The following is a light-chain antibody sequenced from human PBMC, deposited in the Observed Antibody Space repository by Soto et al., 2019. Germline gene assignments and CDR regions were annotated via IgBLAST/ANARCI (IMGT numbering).Light chain of an antibody. CDR3: SSYTSSSTNV. J-gene: IGLJ1*01. CDR1: NSDVGGYNY. CDR2: DVS. V-gene: IGLV2-14*01. Sequence: QSALTQPASVSGSPGQSITISCTGTNSDVGGYNYVSWYQQHPGKAPKLMIYDVSNRPSGVSNRFSGSKSGNTAFLTISGLQAEDEADYHCSSYTSSSTNVFGTGTKLTVL.